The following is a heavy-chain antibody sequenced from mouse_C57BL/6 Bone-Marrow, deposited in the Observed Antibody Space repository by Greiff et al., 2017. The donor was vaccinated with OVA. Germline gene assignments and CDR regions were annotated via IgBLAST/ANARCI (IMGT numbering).Heavy chain of an antibody. CDR3: AREEGWLFGAY. CDR2: INPNNGGT. CDR1: GYTFTDYY. D-gene: IGHD1-1*02. V-gene: IGHV1-26*01. Sequence: EVQLQQSGPELVKPGASVKISCKASGYTFTDYYMNWVKQSHGKSLEWIGDINPNNGGTSYNQKFKGKATLTVDKSSSTAYMELRSLTSEDSAVYYCAREEGWLFGAYWGQGTLVTVSA. J-gene: IGHJ3*01.